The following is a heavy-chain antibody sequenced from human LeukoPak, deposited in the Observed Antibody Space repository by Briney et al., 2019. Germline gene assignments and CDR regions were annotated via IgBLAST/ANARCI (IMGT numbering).Heavy chain of an antibody. V-gene: IGHV1-8*03. J-gene: IGHJ5*02. CDR2: MNPNSGNT. CDR1: VYTFTSYD. Sequence: GASVKVSCKASVYTFTSYDIYWVRQATGQGLEWMGWMNPNSGNTGYAQKFQGRVTITRNTSISTAYMELSSLRSEDTAVYYCARLRYCSGGSCFDPWGQGTLVTVSS. CDR3: ARLRYCSGGSCFDP. D-gene: IGHD2-15*01.